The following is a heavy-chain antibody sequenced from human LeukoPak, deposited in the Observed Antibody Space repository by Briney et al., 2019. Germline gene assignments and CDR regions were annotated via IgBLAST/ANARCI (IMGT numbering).Heavy chain of an antibody. D-gene: IGHD1-26*01. CDR2: ISSSGNTI. CDR1: GFTFSDYF. Sequence: KPGGSLRLSCAASGFTFSDYFMSWIRQAPGKGLEWLSYISSSGNTIYYADSVKGRFTISRDNAKNLLYLQLNSLRAEDTAVYYCGYSGTLNFDYWGQGTLVTVSS. J-gene: IGHJ4*02. CDR3: GYSGTLNFDY. V-gene: IGHV3-11*04.